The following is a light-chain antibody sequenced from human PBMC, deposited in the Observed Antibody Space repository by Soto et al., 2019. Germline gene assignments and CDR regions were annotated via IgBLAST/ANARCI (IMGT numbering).Light chain of an antibody. Sequence: EIVLTQSPATLSLSPGERATLSCRASQSVSSYLAWYQQRPGQAPRLLIYDASNRATGVPARFSGSGSGTNFTLTISSLDREDSPVYYCQPRSNWPPITFGQGTRLEIK. V-gene: IGKV3-11*01. J-gene: IGKJ5*01. CDR3: QPRSNWPPIT. CDR1: QSVSSY. CDR2: DAS.